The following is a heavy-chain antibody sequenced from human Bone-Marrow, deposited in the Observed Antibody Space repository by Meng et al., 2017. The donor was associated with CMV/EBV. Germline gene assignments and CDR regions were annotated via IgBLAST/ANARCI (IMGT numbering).Heavy chain of an antibody. V-gene: IGHV1-2*02. J-gene: IGHJ4*01. CDR3: ARDLRVEAVGY. CDR1: GYTFTGCY. Sequence: AAAKISCKAAGYTFTGCYMNWVRQAPGQGLEWMGWINPKSGVTNYAQRSLDSVTMTTDTNIRTVYKELRRMTSDEAASVYYARDLRVEAVGYWGQGTLVTVSS. CDR2: INPKSGVT. D-gene: IGHD5-24*01.